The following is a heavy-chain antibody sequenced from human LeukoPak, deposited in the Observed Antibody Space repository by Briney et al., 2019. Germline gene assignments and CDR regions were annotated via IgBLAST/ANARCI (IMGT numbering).Heavy chain of an antibody. D-gene: IGHD1-26*01. V-gene: IGHV1-2*02. CDR2: INPNSGGT. Sequence: GASVKVSCKASGYTFTGYYMHWVRQAPGQGLEWMGWINPNSGGTNYAQKFQGRVTMTRDTSISIVYTELSSLRSDDTAVYYCARVYDEWELLLLRNWGQGTLVTVSS. CDR1: GYTFTGYY. CDR3: ARVYDEWELLLLRN. J-gene: IGHJ4*02.